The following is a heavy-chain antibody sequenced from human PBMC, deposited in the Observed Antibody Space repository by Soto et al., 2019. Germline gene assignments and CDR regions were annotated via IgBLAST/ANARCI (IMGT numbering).Heavy chain of an antibody. Sequence: TPETLSLTCSVSAGSISTVGHYWTWIRQPPGKGLEWIGSIYHTGSTYNSKSLRSRLTMSVDTSKSQFSLRLSCVTAADTAVYYCARATGSLRSRNCDYWGQGSLVTVSS. CDR2: IYHTGST. CDR1: AGSISTVGHY. J-gene: IGHJ4*02. D-gene: IGHD1-1*01. V-gene: IGHV4-31*03. CDR3: ARATGSLRSRNCDY.